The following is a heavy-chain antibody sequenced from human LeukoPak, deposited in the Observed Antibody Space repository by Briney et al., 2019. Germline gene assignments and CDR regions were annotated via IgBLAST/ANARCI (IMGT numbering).Heavy chain of an antibody. Sequence: PSETLSLTCTVSGGSIGSSSYYWGWIRQPPGKGLNWIGSIYHSGSTYYNPSLKSRATISVDTSENQFSLKLRSVTAADTAVYYCARVVQSTDSSGFYLPEYFQHWGQGTLVTVSS. CDR2: IYHSGST. CDR3: ARVVQSTDSSGFYLPEYFQH. V-gene: IGHV4-39*07. D-gene: IGHD3-22*01. CDR1: GGSIGSSSYY. J-gene: IGHJ1*01.